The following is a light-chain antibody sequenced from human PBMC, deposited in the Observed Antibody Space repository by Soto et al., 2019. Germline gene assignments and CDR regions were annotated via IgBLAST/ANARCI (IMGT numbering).Light chain of an antibody. J-gene: IGKJ1*01. V-gene: IGKV3-20*01. CDR1: QSVRSNF. CDR2: GAS. CDR3: QRYDSYST. Sequence: EIVLTQSPGTLSLSPGERATLSCRASQSVRSNFLAWYQQKPGQAPRLLIYGASNRATGIPDRFSGSGSGTDFTLTITSLEPDDFATYYCQRYDSYSTFGQGTKVDIK.